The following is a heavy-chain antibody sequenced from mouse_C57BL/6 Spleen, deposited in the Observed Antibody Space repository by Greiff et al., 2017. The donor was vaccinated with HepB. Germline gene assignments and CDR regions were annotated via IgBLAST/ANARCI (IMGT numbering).Heavy chain of an antibody. D-gene: IGHD3-2*02. CDR1: GYTFTSYW. J-gene: IGHJ3*01. CDR2: INPSIGGT. CDR3: ARLGTAQATPFAY. Sequence: QVQLQQPGTELVKPGASVKLSCKASGYTFTSYWMHWVKQRPGQGLEWIGNINPSIGGTNYNEKFKSKATLTVDKSSSTAYMQLSSLTSEDSAVYYCARLGTAQATPFAYWGQGTLVTVSA. V-gene: IGHV1-53*01.